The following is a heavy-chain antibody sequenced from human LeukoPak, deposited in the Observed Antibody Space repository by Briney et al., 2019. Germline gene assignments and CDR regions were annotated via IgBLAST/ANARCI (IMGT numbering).Heavy chain of an antibody. Sequence: PGGSLRLSCAASGFTFSSYSMNWVRQAPGKGLEWVSSISSSSSYIYYADSVKGRFTISRDNARNSLYLQMNSLRAEDTAVYYCARDSGEDAFDIWGQGTMVTVSS. J-gene: IGHJ3*02. D-gene: IGHD7-27*01. CDR2: ISSSSSYI. CDR3: ARDSGEDAFDI. V-gene: IGHV3-21*01. CDR1: GFTFSSYS.